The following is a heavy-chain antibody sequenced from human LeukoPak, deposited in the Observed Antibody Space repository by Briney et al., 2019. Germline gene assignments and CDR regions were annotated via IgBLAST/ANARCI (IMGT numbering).Heavy chain of an antibody. CDR2: INHSGST. D-gene: IGHD4-17*01. J-gene: IGHJ4*02. Sequence: SETLSLTCAVYSGSFSGYYWSWIRQPPGKGLEWIGEINHSGSTNYNPSLKSRVTISVDTSKNQFSLKLSSVTAADTAVYYCAREVSTVTTFFDYWGQGTLVTVSS. V-gene: IGHV4-34*01. CDR3: AREVSTVTTFFDY. CDR1: SGSFSGYY.